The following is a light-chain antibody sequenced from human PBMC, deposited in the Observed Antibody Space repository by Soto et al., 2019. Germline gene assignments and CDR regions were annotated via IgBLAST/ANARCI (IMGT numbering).Light chain of an antibody. V-gene: IGKV3-20*01. CDR2: GAS. CDR3: QVYASLLWT. CDR1: QSVSSSY. J-gene: IGKJ1*01. Sequence: LKMSPGTVSLSPGERATLSCRASQSVSSSYLAWYQQKPGQAPRLLNYGASSRATGIPDRFSGSGSGTDFTLTISILEPEDFVVYYSQVYASLLWTFAQGTKVDI.